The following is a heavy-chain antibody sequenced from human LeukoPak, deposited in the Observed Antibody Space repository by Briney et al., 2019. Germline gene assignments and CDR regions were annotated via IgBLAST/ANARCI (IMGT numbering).Heavy chain of an antibody. J-gene: IGHJ4*02. CDR2: ISSSESTV. CDR1: GFTFSSYE. D-gene: IGHD3-22*01. Sequence: GGSLRLSCAASGFTFSSYEMIWVRQAPGKGLEWVSYISSSESTVYYADSVKGRFTISRDNAKNSLYLRMNSLRAEDTAVYYCARVLIYYDSSVHYYLAFDYWGQGTLVTVSS. V-gene: IGHV3-48*03. CDR3: ARVLIYYDSSVHYYLAFDY.